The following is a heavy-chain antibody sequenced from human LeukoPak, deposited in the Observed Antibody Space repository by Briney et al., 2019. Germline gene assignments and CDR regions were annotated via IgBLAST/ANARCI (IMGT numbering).Heavy chain of an antibody. J-gene: IGHJ5*02. V-gene: IGHV1-8*01. CDR2: MNPNSGNT. Sequence: ASVKVSCKASGYPFTNYDINWVRQATGQGLEWMGWMNPNSGNTGYAQKFQGRVTMTRNTSISTAYMELSSLRSEDTAVYYCARERGYNWNYFDCFDPWGKETLVTVS. CDR1: GYPFTNYD. CDR3: ARERGYNWNYFDCFDP. D-gene: IGHD1-7*01.